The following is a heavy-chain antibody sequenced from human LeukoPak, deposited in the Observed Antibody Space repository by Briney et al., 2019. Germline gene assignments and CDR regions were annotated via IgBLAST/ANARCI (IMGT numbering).Heavy chain of an antibody. Sequence: SETLSLTCAVYGGSFSGYYWSWIRQPPGKGLEGIGEINHSGSTNYNPSLKSRVTISVDTSKNQFSLKLSSVTAADTAVYYCARGVGSSSEGWFDPWGQGTLVTVSS. V-gene: IGHV4-34*01. D-gene: IGHD6-6*01. CDR1: GGSFSGYY. CDR3: ARGVGSSSEGWFDP. J-gene: IGHJ5*02. CDR2: INHSGST.